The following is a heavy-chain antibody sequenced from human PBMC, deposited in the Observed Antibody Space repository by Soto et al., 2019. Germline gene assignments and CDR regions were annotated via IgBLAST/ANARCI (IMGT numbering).Heavy chain of an antibody. D-gene: IGHD5-18*01. Sequence: GASVKVSCKASGYTFTSYGISWVRQARGQRLEWIGWIVVGSGNTNYAQKFQERVTITRDMSTSTAYMELSSLRSEDTAVYYCVAERDTAMASYYYYGMDVWGQGTTVTVSS. CDR1: GYTFTSYG. V-gene: IGHV1-58*02. J-gene: IGHJ6*02. CDR2: IVVGSGNT. CDR3: VAERDTAMASYYYYGMDV.